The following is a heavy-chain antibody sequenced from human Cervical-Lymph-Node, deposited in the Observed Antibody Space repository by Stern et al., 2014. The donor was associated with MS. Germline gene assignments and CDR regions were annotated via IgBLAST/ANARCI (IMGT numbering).Heavy chain of an antibody. Sequence: QLVESGGDLVQPGGSLRLSCAISGLTFSSYLMHWVRQAPGKGLVWVSRINTDGGTTSYADSVKGRFTISRDNAKNTLYLQMNNLRVEDTAVYYCARDHYYGSGTYFSYWGQGTLVTVSS. D-gene: IGHD3-10*01. CDR2: INTDGGTT. V-gene: IGHV3-74*01. CDR1: GLTFSSYL. J-gene: IGHJ4*02. CDR3: ARDHYYGSGTYFSY.